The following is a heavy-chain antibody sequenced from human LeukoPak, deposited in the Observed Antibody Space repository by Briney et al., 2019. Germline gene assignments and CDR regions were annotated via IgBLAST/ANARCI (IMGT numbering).Heavy chain of an antibody. J-gene: IGHJ4*02. Sequence: PGGSLRLSCAASGFTFSSYSMNWVRQAPGKGLEWVSYISSSSSTIYYADSVKGRFTISRDNAKNSLYLQMSSLRAEDTAVYYCARALDYWGQGTLVTVSS. V-gene: IGHV3-48*01. CDR1: GFTFSSYS. CDR3: ARALDY. CDR2: ISSSSSTI.